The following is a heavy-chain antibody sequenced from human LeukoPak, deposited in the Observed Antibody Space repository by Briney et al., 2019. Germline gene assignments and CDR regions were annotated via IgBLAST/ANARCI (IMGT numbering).Heavy chain of an antibody. CDR2: ISYDGSNK. CDR1: GFTFSSYA. CDR3: ARALKAGSSGFYYYYGMDV. J-gene: IGHJ6*02. Sequence: GGSLRLSCAASGFTFSSYAMRWVRQAPGKGLEWVALISYDGSNKYYADSVKGRFTISRDNSKNTLYLQMNSLRAEDTAVYYCARALKAGSSGFYYYYGMDVWGQGTTVTVSS. V-gene: IGHV3-30-3*01. D-gene: IGHD3-10*01.